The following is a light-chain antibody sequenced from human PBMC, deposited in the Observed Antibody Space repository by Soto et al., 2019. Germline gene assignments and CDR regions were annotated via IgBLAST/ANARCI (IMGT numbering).Light chain of an antibody. J-gene: IGKJ2*01. Sequence: EIVLTQSPDTLSLSPGERATLSCRASQSVSSNYFAWYQQKPGQAPTLLFYGASNRATVIPDRFSGSGSGTDFDLTITRLEPEALAVYVCQCQQYGISSPYIFGQGTKLEIK. CDR1: QSVSSNY. CDR3: QQYGISSPYI. CDR2: GAS. V-gene: IGKV3-20*01.